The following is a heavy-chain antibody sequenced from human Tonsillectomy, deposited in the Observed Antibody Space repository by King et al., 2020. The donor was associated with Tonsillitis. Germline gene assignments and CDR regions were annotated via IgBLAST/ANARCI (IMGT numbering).Heavy chain of an antibody. Sequence: VQLVESGGGLVQPGGSLRLSCAASGFTFRSYWMHWVRQAPGKGLVWVSRINTDGTYTSYADSVKGRFTVSRDNAKNTLYLQMNSLRGDYTAVYYCLIGGLEPVDYWGQGTLVTVSS. V-gene: IGHV3-74*01. CDR3: LIGGLEPVDY. J-gene: IGHJ4*02. D-gene: IGHD6-19*01. CDR1: GFTFRSYW. CDR2: INTDGTYT.